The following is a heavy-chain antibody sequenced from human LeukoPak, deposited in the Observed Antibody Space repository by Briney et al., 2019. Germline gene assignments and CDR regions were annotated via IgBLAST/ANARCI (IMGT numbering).Heavy chain of an antibody. J-gene: IGHJ6*04. CDR2: ISSSSSYI. CDR3: AELGITMIGGV. V-gene: IGHV3-21*01. Sequence: GGSLRLSCAASGFTFSRSDMNWVRQAPGKGLEWVSSISSSSSYIYYTDSLKGRFTISRDNAKNSLYLQMNSLRAEDTAVYYCAELGITMIGGVWGKGTTVTISS. CDR1: GFTFSRSD. D-gene: IGHD3-10*02.